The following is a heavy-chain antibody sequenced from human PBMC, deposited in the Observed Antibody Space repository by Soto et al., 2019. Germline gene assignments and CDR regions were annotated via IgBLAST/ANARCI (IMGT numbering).Heavy chain of an antibody. J-gene: IGHJ4*02. D-gene: IGHD4-17*01. CDR2: MNPNSGKI. CDR1: GYTFTNYD. CDR3: VHTHLVRRAYD. V-gene: IGHV1-8*01. Sequence: ASVKVSCKASGYTFTNYDINSLRQATGQGPEYMGWMNPNSGKIGYVQKFQGRVTMTSNTSISTAYMELSSLRFEDTAVYYCVHTHLVRRAYDWGQGTLVTVSS.